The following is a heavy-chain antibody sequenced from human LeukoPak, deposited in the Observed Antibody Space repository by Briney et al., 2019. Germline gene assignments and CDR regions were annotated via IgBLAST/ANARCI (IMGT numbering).Heavy chain of an antibody. D-gene: IGHD3-16*01. Sequence: ASVKVSCKTSGYTFTDYYMHWVRQAPGQGLELIGWINTHSGGTNYAQRFQGRVTMTRDTSISTAYMELSSLRSDDTAVYYCAKLWSSPSSIDYWGQGTLATVSS. CDR1: GYTFTDYY. V-gene: IGHV1-2*02. J-gene: IGHJ4*02. CDR3: AKLWSSPSSIDY. CDR2: INTHSGGT.